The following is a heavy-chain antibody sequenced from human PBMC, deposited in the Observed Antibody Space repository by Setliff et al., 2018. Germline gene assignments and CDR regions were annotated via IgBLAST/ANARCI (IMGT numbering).Heavy chain of an antibody. Sequence: PSETLSLTCAVSGYSISSGYYWGWIRQPPGKGLEWIGSIDHSGSTHYNPSLKSRVTISVDTSKNQFSLKLSSVTAADTAVYYCARVAAYSSSWYNYYYGMDVWGQGATVTVSS. CDR3: ARVAAYSSSWYNYYYGMDV. V-gene: IGHV4-38-2*01. CDR1: GYSISSGYY. CDR2: IDHSGST. D-gene: IGHD6-13*01. J-gene: IGHJ6*02.